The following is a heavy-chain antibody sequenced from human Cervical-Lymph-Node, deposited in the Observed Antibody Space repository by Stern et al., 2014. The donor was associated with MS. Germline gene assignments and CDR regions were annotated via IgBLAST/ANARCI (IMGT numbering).Heavy chain of an antibody. D-gene: IGHD1-26*01. CDR3: ARISLGSGIDY. Sequence: QVQLVPSGAEVKKPGSSVKVTCKTSENTFIGYYIHWVRQAPGQGLEWMAWLNPNSGATNYAQRFQDRVSLTSDTSNSLANMELDRLTSDDTAVYYCARISLGSGIDYWGQGSLVTVSS. CDR1: ENTFIGYY. CDR2: LNPNSGAT. J-gene: IGHJ4*02. V-gene: IGHV1-2*02.